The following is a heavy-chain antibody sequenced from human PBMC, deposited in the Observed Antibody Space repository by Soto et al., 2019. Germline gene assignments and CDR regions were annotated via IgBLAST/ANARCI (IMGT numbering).Heavy chain of an antibody. CDR2: ISCSGSTI. V-gene: IGHV3-11*01. J-gene: IGHJ4*02. CDR1: GFTFSDYY. CDR3: ASSHLYDESSGYPDY. Sequence: QVQLVESGGGLVKPGGSLRLSCAASGFTFSDYYMSWIRQAPGKGLEWVSYISCSGSTIYYADSVKGRLTIPRDNAMNSQYLQMNSLIAEDTAVYYCASSHLYDESSGYPDYWGQGTLVTVSS. D-gene: IGHD3-22*01.